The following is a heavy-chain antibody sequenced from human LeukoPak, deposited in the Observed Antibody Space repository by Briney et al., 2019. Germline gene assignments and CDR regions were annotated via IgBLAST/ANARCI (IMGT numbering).Heavy chain of an antibody. CDR2: INHSGST. V-gene: IGHV4-34*01. CDR1: GGSFSGYY. CDR3: ARKYYYDSSGHPGYFDY. Sequence: PSETLSLTCAVYGGSFSGYYWSWIRQPPGKGLEWIGDINHSGSTNYNPSLKSRVTISVDTSKNQFSLKLSSVTAADAAVYYCARKYYYDSSGHPGYFDYWGQGTLVTVSS. J-gene: IGHJ4*02. D-gene: IGHD3-22*01.